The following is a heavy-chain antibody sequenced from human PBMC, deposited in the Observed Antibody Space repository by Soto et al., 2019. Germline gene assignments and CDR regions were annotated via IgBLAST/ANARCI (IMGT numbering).Heavy chain of an antibody. CDR3: AGGGVRGVITRTRDYYGMDV. J-gene: IGHJ6*02. Sequence: PGESLKISCTGSGYSFTRYWIGWVRQMPGKGLEWMGIIYPGDSDTRYSPSFQGQVTISADKSISTAYLQWSSLKASDTAMYYCAGGGVRGVITRTRDYYGMDVWGQGTTVTVS. V-gene: IGHV5-51*01. CDR2: IYPGDSDT. D-gene: IGHD3-10*01. CDR1: GYSFTRYW.